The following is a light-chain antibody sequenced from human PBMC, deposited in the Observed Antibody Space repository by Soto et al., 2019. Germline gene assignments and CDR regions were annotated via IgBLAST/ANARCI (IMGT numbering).Light chain of an antibody. J-gene: IGKJ1*01. CDR3: QQYTNTNNPWT. V-gene: IGKV1-5*01. Sequence: DIQMTQSPATLSASVGDRVTITCRATQSVRSWLAWYQQKPGKAPKLLVYDASTLQSGVASRFSGSGSGTEFTLIISGLQPDDSATYSCQQYTNTNNPWTFGQGTKVDIK. CDR2: DAS. CDR1: QSVRSW.